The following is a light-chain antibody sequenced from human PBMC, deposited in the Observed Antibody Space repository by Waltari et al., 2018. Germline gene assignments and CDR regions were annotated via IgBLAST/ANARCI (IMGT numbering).Light chain of an antibody. CDR2: GAS. CDR1: QSLTKRY. V-gene: IGKV3-20*01. Sequence: VLTQSPGTLSLSPGERATLSCRASQSLTKRYLAWYQQKPGQAPRLLISGASNRAAGIPDRFSGSGSGTDFTLTIDRLEPEDCAVYYCQQYGSSILYTFGQGTKLEIK. CDR3: QQYGSSILYT. J-gene: IGKJ2*01.